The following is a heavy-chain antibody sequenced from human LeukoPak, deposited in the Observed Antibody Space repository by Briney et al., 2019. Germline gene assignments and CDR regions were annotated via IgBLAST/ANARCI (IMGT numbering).Heavy chain of an antibody. V-gene: IGHV1-2*02. CDR1: GYTFTGYY. D-gene: IGHD4-17*01. CDR3: ARGPDDYGEPSGMDV. Sequence: ASVKVSCKASGYTFTGYYMHCVRQAPGQGLEWMGWINPNSGGTNYAQKFQGRVTMTRDTSISTAYMELSRLRSDDTAVYYCARGPDDYGEPSGMDVWGQGTTVAVSS. J-gene: IGHJ6*02. CDR2: INPNSGGT.